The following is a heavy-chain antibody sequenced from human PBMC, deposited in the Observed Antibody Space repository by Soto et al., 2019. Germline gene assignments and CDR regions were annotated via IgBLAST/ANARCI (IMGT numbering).Heavy chain of an antibody. CDR2: IYYSGST. Sequence: QVQLQESGPGLVKRSQTLSLTCTVSGGSISSGDYYWSWIRQPPGKGLEWIGYIYYSGSTFYNPSLKSRLTISVDTSKNQFSLKLSSVTAADTAVYYCARERPDGARLDPWGQGTLVTVSS. CDR3: ARERPDGARLDP. J-gene: IGHJ5*02. D-gene: IGHD6-6*01. V-gene: IGHV4-30-4*01. CDR1: GGSISSGDYY.